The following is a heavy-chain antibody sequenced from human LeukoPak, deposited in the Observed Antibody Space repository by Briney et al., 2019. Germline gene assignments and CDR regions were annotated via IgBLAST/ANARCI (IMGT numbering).Heavy chain of an antibody. CDR1: GFTFSSSG. J-gene: IGHJ4*02. V-gene: IGHV3-33*06. CDR2: IWYDGRNK. D-gene: IGHD2-15*01. Sequence: GGSLRLSCAASGFTFSSSGMHWVRQAPGKALEWVAVIWYDGRNKYYADSVKGRFTISRDNSKNTVYLQMNSLRAEDTAVYYCAKEELGYCSGGSCQRPDYWGQGTLVTVSS. CDR3: AKEELGYCSGGSCQRPDY.